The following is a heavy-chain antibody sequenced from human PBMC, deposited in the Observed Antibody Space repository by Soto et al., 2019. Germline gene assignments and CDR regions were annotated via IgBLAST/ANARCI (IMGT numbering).Heavy chain of an antibody. CDR1: GFTFSSYA. D-gene: IGHD3-22*01. CDR2: ISYDGSNK. CDR3: ASLGGYYYDSSGYYAAYSGIDY. Sequence: GGSLRLSCAASGFTFSSYAMHWVRQAPGKGLEWVAVISYDGSNKYYADSVKGRFTISRDNSKNTLYLQMNSLRAEDTAVYYCASLGGYYYDSSGYYAAYSGIDYWGQGTLVTVSS. V-gene: IGHV3-30-3*01. J-gene: IGHJ4*02.